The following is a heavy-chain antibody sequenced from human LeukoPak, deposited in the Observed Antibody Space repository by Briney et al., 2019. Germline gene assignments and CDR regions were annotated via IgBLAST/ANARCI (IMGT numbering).Heavy chain of an antibody. V-gene: IGHV4-39*01. CDR1: GGSISSSSYY. Sequence: SEALSLTCTVSGGSISSSSYYWGWIRQPPGKGLEWIGSIYYSGSTYYNPSLKSRVTISVDTSKNQFSLKLSSVTAADTAVYCCARVSVGHPFSVRAVAGIDYWGQGTLVTVSS. J-gene: IGHJ4*02. CDR2: IYYSGST. D-gene: IGHD6-19*01. CDR3: ARVSVGHPFSVRAVAGIDY.